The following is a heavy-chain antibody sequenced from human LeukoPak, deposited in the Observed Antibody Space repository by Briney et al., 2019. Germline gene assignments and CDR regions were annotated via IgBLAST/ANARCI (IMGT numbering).Heavy chain of an antibody. CDR1: GGSITSYY. CDR2: VSHSGST. V-gene: IGHV4-59*01. Sequence: SETLSLTCTVSGGSITSYYWSWIRQPPGKGLEWIGYVSHSGSTNYNPSLKSRVTISVDTSKNQFSLKLSSVTAADTAVYYCASGGYCSTTTCYPNWFDPWGQGTLVTVSS. D-gene: IGHD2-2*01. J-gene: IGHJ5*02. CDR3: ASGGYCSTTTCYPNWFDP.